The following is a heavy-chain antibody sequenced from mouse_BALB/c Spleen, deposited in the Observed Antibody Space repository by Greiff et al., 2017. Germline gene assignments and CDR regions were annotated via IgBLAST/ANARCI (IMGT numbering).Heavy chain of an antibody. D-gene: IGHD1-2*01. CDR1: GFTFSDFY. V-gene: IGHV7-1*02. J-gene: IGHJ3*01. CDR2: SRNKANDYTT. Sequence: EVQVVESGGGLVQPGGSLRLSCATSGFTFSDFYMEWVRQPPGKRLGWIAASRNKANDYTTEYSASVKGRFIVSRDTSQSILYLQMNALRAEDTAIYYCARDTFTTATPFAYWGQGTLVTVSA. CDR3: ARDTFTTATPFAY.